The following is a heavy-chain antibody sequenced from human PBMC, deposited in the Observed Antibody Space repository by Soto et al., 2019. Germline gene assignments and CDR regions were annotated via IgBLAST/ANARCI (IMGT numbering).Heavy chain of an antibody. J-gene: IGHJ3*02. CDR2: IYPGDSDT. Sequence: GQSLKISCKGSGYSFTSYWIGWVRQMPGKGLEWMGIIYPGDSDTRYSPSFQGQVTISADKSISTAYLQWSSLKASDTAIYYCARTDYDSSGPPQSAFDIWGQGSMVTVSS. CDR3: ARTDYDSSGPPQSAFDI. D-gene: IGHD3-22*01. V-gene: IGHV5-51*01. CDR1: GYSFTSYW.